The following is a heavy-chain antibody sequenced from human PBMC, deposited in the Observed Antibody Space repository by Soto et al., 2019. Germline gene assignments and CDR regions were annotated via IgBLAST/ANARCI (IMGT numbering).Heavy chain of an antibody. CDR3: VGAGSFQDAFDI. CDR1: GFSFSSYG. CDR2: ISYDGSNK. J-gene: IGHJ3*02. V-gene: IGHV3-30*03. Sequence: SLRLSCAASGFSFSSYGMHWVRQAPGKGLEWVAVISYDGSNKYYADSVKGRFTISRDNSKNTLYLQMNSLRAEDTAVYYCVGAGSFQDAFDIWGQGTMVT.